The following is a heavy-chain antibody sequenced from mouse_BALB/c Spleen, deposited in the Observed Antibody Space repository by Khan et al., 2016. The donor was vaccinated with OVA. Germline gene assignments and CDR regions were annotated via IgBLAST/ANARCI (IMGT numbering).Heavy chain of an antibody. Sequence: QIQLVQSGPELKKPGETVKISCKASGYTFTDYSMHWVKQAPGKGLKWMGWINTETGEPTYADDFKGRFAFSLETSASTAYLQINNLKNEDTATYFCAILTTATVGYWGQGTTLTVSS. CDR2: INTETGEP. CDR3: AILTTATVGY. D-gene: IGHD1-2*01. J-gene: IGHJ2*01. CDR1: GYTFTDYS. V-gene: IGHV9-2-1*01.